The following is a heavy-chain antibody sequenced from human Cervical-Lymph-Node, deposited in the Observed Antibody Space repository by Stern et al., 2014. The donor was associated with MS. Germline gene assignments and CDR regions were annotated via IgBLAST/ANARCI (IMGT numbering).Heavy chain of an antibody. CDR3: ARSSTVTPNAFDI. D-gene: IGHD4-17*01. CDR2: IYYSGST. CDR1: GGSISSGGYS. Sequence: VQLLESGSGLVKPSQTLSLTCAVSGGSISSGGYSWSWIRQPPGKGLEWIGYIYYSGSTYYNPSLKSRVTISVDRSKNQFSLKLSSVTAADTAVYYCARSSTVTPNAFDIWGQGTMVTVSS. J-gene: IGHJ3*02. V-gene: IGHV4-30-2*01.